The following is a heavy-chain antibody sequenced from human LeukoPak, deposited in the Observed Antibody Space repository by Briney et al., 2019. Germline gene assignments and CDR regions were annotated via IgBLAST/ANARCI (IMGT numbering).Heavy chain of an antibody. D-gene: IGHD2-2*01. CDR2: IYSGGST. CDR1: GFTVSTYY. V-gene: IGHV3-53*01. Sequence: DPGGSLRLSCAASGFTVSTYYMTWVRQAPGKGLECVSVIYSGGSTYYADSVKGRFTVSRDNSKNTLYLQMSSLRAEDTAMYYCARGLGYCTSTTCLLPFDYWGQGTLVTVSS. CDR3: ARGLGYCTSTTCLLPFDY. J-gene: IGHJ4*02.